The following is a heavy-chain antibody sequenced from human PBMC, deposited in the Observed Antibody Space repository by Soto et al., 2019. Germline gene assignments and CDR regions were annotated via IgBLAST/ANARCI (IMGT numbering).Heavy chain of an antibody. D-gene: IGHD2-2*01. J-gene: IGHJ1*01. V-gene: IGHV1-18*01. CDR1: GYTFTTYG. CDR3: ARDVGLLRVCSTPSCCLAA. CDR2: ISGYNGDI. Sequence: QAQMVQSGAEVKKPGASVKVSCRTSGYTFTTYGVSWVRQAPGQGLEWMGWISGYNGDITYAERLQGRLTMTTDTSTSTASMELRSLRPEDTAVYYCARDVGLLRVCSTPSCCLAAWGQGTLVTVSS.